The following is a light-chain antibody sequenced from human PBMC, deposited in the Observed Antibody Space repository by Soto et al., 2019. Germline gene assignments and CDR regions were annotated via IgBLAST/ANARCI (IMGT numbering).Light chain of an antibody. Sequence: EIVMTQSPATLSVSPGETATLSCRASQSVSSNLAWYQQKPGQAPRLLIYGASTRATGIPARFSGSGSGTECTLAISSLQSEDFAVYYCQQYNNWPPGTFGQGTKVEIK. CDR3: QQYNNWPPGT. CDR1: QSVSSN. CDR2: GAS. V-gene: IGKV3-15*01. J-gene: IGKJ1*01.